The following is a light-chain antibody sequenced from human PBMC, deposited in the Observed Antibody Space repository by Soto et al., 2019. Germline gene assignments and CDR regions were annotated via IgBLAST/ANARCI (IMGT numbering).Light chain of an antibody. V-gene: IGKV1-5*03. Sequence: DIQMTQSPSTLSASVGDRVTITCRASQSISSWLAWYQQKPGTAPKLLIYKASSLESGVPSRFSGSGSGTEFTLTIRSLQPDDFATYYCQQYNSYWTFGQGTKVEIK. J-gene: IGKJ1*01. CDR2: KAS. CDR1: QSISSW. CDR3: QQYNSYWT.